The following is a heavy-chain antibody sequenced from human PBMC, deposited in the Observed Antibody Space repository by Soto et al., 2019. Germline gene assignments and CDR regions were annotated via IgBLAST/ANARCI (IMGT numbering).Heavy chain of an antibody. CDR2: ISSSSSTI. J-gene: IGHJ6*03. CDR3: ARVNYGDNPPLQNDYMDV. V-gene: IGHV3-48*01. Sequence: GGSLILSCAASGFTFSSYSMNWVRQAPGKGLEWVSYISSSSSTIYYADSVKGRFTISRDNAKNSLYLQMNSLRAEDTAVYYCARVNYGDNPPLQNDYMDVWGKGTTVTVSS. CDR1: GFTFSSYS. D-gene: IGHD4-17*01.